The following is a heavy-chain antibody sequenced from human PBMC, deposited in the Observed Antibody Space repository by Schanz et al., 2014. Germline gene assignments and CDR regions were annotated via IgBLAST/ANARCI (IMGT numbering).Heavy chain of an antibody. CDR1: GFTFISYD. CDR3: ARPSDSSWYMDV. V-gene: IGHV3-48*04. D-gene: IGHD2-21*02. CDR2: ISNSGTTI. J-gene: IGHJ6*03. Sequence: EVQLAESGGGLVQPGGSLRLSCVASGFTFISYDIHWVRQAPGKGLEWVSYISNSGTTIYYADSVKGRFTISRDNAKNSLYLQMNSLRVEDTAVYYCARPSDSSWYMDVWGRGTTVTVSS.